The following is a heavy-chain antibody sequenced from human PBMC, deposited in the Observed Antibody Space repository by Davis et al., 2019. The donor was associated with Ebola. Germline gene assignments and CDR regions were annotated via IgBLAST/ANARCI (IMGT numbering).Heavy chain of an antibody. CDR2: MNPYSGNT. Sequence: ASVKVSCKASGYTFTTFGISWVRQAPGQGLEWMGGMNPYSGNTNYAQKLQGRVTMTTDTSTSTAYMELRSLRSDDMAVYYCARMGVGVVVTLDVWGQGTTVTVSS. CDR1: GYTFTTFG. V-gene: IGHV1-18*03. CDR3: ARMGVGVVVTLDV. J-gene: IGHJ6*02. D-gene: IGHD2-21*02.